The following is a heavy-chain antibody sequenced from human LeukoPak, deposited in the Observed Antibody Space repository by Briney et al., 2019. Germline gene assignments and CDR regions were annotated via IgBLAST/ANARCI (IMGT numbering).Heavy chain of an antibody. D-gene: IGHD1-1*01. J-gene: IGHJ3*02. CDR3: ALSWRYYAFDI. CDR1: RYTFIGYF. V-gene: IGHV1-2*06. Sequence: ASVKVSCKASRYTFIGYFIHWVRQAPGQGLEWRGRINPNSGDTNYAQSFQGRVTIPRDTTISTAYMELSRLRSDDTAVYYCALSWRYYAFDIWGQGTMVTVSS. CDR2: INPNSGDT.